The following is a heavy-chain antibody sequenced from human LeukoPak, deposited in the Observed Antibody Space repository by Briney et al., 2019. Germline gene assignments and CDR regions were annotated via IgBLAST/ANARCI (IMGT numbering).Heavy chain of an antibody. Sequence: GGSLRLSRVASEFTFSDYYMSWIRQAPGKGLEWVSYISSSGSSIYYADSVKGRFTISRDNAKNSLYLQMNSLRAEDTAVYYCARENTDYYDSPYGMDVWGQGTTVTVSS. D-gene: IGHD3-22*01. CDR2: ISSSGSSI. J-gene: IGHJ6*02. CDR3: ARENTDYYDSPYGMDV. V-gene: IGHV3-11*01. CDR1: EFTFSDYY.